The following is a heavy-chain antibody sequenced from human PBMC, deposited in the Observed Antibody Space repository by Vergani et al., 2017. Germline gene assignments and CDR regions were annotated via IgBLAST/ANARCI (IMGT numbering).Heavy chain of an antibody. CDR3: VRTEYCTGIACNTRFDS. D-gene: IGHD2-8*02. CDR1: GFSFNTYW. CDR2: IDEYGNRA. V-gene: IGHV3-74*03. J-gene: IGHJ5*01. Sequence: EVQLLESGGGSVQSGGSLRLSCVASGFSFNTYWMHWVRQVPGKGLMWVARIDEYGNRATYGDFETGRFTISRDNAKNTVFLPMKNLRADDAGVYYCVRTEYCTGIACNTRFDSWGQGALVTVSS.